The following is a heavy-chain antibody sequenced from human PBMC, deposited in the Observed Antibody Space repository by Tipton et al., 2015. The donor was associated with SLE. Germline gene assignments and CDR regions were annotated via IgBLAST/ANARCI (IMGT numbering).Heavy chain of an antibody. CDR1: GYRFNSYW. Sequence: QLVQSGAEVKKPGESLKISCKGSGYRFNSYWIGWVRQMPGKGLEWVAFIRYDGSNKYYADSVKGRFTISRDNSKNTLYLQMNSLRAEDTAVYYCAKDRVGGREQLVDYWGQGTLVTVSS. CDR2: IRYDGSNK. D-gene: IGHD6-13*01. J-gene: IGHJ4*02. CDR3: AKDRVGGREQLVDY. V-gene: IGHV3-30*02.